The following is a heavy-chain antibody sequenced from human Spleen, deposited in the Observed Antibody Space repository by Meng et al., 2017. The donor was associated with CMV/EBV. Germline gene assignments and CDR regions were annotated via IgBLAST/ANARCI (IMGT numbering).Heavy chain of an antibody. D-gene: IGHD5-12*01. CDR1: GYTFTGYY. Sequence: SVKVSCKASGYTFTGYYMHWVRQAPGQGLEWMGGIIPTLDITNYAQKFQGRVTITADKSTSTAYMDLSNLRFDDTAVYYCARSRYSGYDWDYWGQGTLVTVSS. CDR3: ARSRYSGYDWDY. V-gene: IGHV1-69*10. CDR2: IIPTLDIT. J-gene: IGHJ4*02.